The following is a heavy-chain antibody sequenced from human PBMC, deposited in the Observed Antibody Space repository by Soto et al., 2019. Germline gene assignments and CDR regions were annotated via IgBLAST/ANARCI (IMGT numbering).Heavy chain of an antibody. Sequence: ASVKVSCKASGYTFTSYGISWVRQAPGQGLEWMGWISAYNGNTNYAQKLQGRVTMTTDTSTSTAYMELRSLRSDDTAVYYCAREGADYDILTGPYYFDYWGQGTLVTVSS. CDR2: ISAYNGNT. V-gene: IGHV1-18*01. CDR1: GYTFTSYG. J-gene: IGHJ4*02. D-gene: IGHD3-9*01. CDR3: AREGADYDILTGPYYFDY.